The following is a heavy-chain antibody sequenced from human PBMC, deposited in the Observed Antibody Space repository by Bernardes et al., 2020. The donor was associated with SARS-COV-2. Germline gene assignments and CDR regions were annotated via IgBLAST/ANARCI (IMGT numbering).Heavy chain of an antibody. CDR1: GFTFDDYG. CDR3: ARGNALWFGELRFDP. J-gene: IGHJ5*02. Sequence: GGSLRLSCAASGFTFDDYGMSWVRQAPGKGLEWVSGINWNGGSTGYADSVKGRFTISRDNAKNSLYLQMNSLRAEDTALYHCARGNALWFGELRFDPWGQGTLVTVSS. V-gene: IGHV3-20*01. D-gene: IGHD3-10*01. CDR2: INWNGGST.